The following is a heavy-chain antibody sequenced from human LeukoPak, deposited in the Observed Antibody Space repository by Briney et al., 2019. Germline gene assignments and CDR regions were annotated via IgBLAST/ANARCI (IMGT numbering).Heavy chain of an antibody. CDR1: GYTFTSYA. V-gene: IGHV1-3*01. CDR2: INAGNGNT. J-gene: IGHJ4*02. Sequence: GASVKVSCKASGYTFTSYAMHWVRQAPGQRLEWMGWINAGNGNTKYAQRLQGRVTMTTDTTTSTAYMELRSLRSDDTAVYYCARGTYFDYWGQGTLVTVSS. CDR3: ARGTYFDY.